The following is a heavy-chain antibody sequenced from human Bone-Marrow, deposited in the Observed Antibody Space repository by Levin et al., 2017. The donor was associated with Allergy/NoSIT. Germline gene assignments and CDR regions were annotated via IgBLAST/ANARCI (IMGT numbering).Heavy chain of an antibody. CDR1: GYTFTSYG. D-gene: IGHD1-26*01. Sequence: GGSLRLSCKASGYTFTSYGISWVRQAPGQGLEWMGWISAYNGNTNYAQKLQGRVTMTTDTSTSTAYMELRSLRSDDTAVYYCARLWARAFDIWGQGTMVTVSS. CDR2: ISAYNGNT. V-gene: IGHV1-18*01. CDR3: ARLWARAFDI. J-gene: IGHJ3*02.